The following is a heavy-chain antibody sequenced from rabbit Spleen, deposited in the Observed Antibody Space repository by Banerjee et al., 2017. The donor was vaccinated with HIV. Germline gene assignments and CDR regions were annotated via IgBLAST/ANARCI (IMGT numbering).Heavy chain of an antibody. J-gene: IGHJ6*01. CDR2: IYAGSSDST. Sequence: QEQLVESGGGLVQPEGSLTLTCKASGFSFNSGSDMCWVRQAPGKGLEWIACIYAGSSDSTYSATWAKGRFTLSKTSSTTVTLQMTSLTAADTATYFCARDTGTSFSTYGMDLWGPGTLVTVS. CDR1: GFSFNSGSD. D-gene: IGHD8-1*01. V-gene: IGHV1S45*01. CDR3: ARDTGTSFSTYGMDL.